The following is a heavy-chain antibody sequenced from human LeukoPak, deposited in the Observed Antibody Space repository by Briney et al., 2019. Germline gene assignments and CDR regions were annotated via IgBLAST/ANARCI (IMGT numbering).Heavy chain of an antibody. CDR1: GTFSTHA. CDR3: ARDSKLLTAEPGHFDD. J-gene: IGHJ4*02. V-gene: IGHV1-69*05. Sequence: SVKVSCKASGTFSTHALIWVRQAPGQRLEWMGRVSPMFDTVIYAQKCQDRVTITTNKSTSTAYMELNSLRLEATAVYYCARDSKLLTAEPGHFDDWGQGTLVSVSP. CDR2: VSPMFDTV. D-gene: IGHD2-21*02.